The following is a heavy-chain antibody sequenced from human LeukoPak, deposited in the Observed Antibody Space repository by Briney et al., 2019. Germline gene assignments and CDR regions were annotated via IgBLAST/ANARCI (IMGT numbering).Heavy chain of an antibody. CDR1: GGSFSGYY. CDR3: AGEVAATFDY. J-gene: IGHJ4*02. V-gene: IGHV4-34*01. CDR2: INHSGST. Sequence: SETLSLTCAVYGGSFSGYYWSWIRQPPGKGLEWIGEINHSGSTNYNPSLKSRVTISVDTSKNQFSLKLSSVTAADTAVYYCAGEVAATFDYWGQGTLVTVSS. D-gene: IGHD2-15*01.